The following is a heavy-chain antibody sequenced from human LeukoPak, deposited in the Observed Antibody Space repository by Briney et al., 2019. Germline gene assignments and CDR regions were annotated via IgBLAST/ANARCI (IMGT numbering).Heavy chain of an antibody. V-gene: IGHV3-11*01. CDR1: GFTFSDYY. Sequence: GGSLRLSCAASGFTFSDYYMNWIRQAPGKGLEWVSYISRSGSNIHYADSVKGRFTISRDNAKNSLYLQMNSLRAEDTAVYYCAREACSGGNCPIDYWGQGTLITVSS. CDR3: AREACSGGNCPIDY. D-gene: IGHD2-15*01. CDR2: ISRSGSNI. J-gene: IGHJ4*02.